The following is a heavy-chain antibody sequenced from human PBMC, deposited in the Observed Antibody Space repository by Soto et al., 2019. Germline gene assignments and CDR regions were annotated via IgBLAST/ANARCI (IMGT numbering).Heavy chain of an antibody. CDR3: ARKDKSGYFNWFDP. V-gene: IGHV5-51*01. Sequence: EAQLVQSRAEVKKAGESLKISCRTSGYRFTSYWIAWVRQMPGKGLEWMGIIFPSDSDTRYSPSFQGQVTISADRSTSTVFLQWASMNASDTAVYFCARKDKSGYFNWFDPWGQGTLVTVSS. D-gene: IGHD3-22*01. CDR2: IFPSDSDT. J-gene: IGHJ5*02. CDR1: GYRFTSYW.